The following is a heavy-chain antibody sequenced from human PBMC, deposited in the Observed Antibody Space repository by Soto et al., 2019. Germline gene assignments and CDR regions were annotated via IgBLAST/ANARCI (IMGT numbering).Heavy chain of an antibody. J-gene: IGHJ4*02. CDR2: IYYSGTT. CDR3: ATTRGDPQLHGLDY. Sequence: ASETLSLTCAVSGYSISSSNWWGWIRQPPGKGLEWIGYIYYSGTTYYNPSLESRVTMSVDTSKNQFSLRLNSVTAVDTARYYRATTRGDPQLHGLDYWAQGTLVTVSS. D-gene: IGHD6-6*01. CDR1: GYSISSSNW. V-gene: IGHV4-28*01.